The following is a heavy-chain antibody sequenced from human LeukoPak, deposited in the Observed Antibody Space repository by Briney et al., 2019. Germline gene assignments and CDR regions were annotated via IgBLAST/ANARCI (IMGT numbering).Heavy chain of an antibody. V-gene: IGHV4-59*12. CDR1: GGSISNDY. CDR2: IYYSGST. Sequence: SETLSLTCTVSGGSISNDYWSWIRQPPGKGLEWIGYIYYSGSTNSNPSLKSRVTISVDTSKNQFSLKLSSVTAADTAVYYCARDYTAPDYWGQGTLVTVSS. D-gene: IGHD5-18*01. CDR3: ARDYTAPDY. J-gene: IGHJ4*02.